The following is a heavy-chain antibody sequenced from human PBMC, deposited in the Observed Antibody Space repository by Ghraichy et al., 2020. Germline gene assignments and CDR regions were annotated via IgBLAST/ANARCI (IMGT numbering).Heavy chain of an antibody. Sequence: GGSLRLSCAASGLTFSNYAMSWVRQAPGKGLEWVSTVSGRGDVTYYADSVKGRFTISRDNSGNTVYLQMNSLGLEDTAVYYCAKGGHYSFFGYWGQGTLVTVSS. J-gene: IGHJ4*02. D-gene: IGHD3-22*01. V-gene: IGHV3-23*01. CDR3: AKGGHYSFFGY. CDR1: GLTFSNYA. CDR2: VSGRGDVT.